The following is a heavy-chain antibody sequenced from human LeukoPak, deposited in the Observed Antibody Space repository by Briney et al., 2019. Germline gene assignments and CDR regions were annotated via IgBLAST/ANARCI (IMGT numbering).Heavy chain of an antibody. CDR2: ISGSGGRT. V-gene: IGHV3-23*01. CDR3: AKEEGSRYCSSTSCYKYNWFDP. Sequence: PGVSLSLSCAPSGFTFSLCDMSWVRHAAGEGLEWVSAISGSGGRTYYTGSVKGRFTLSRDNHKKTLYLQMNSLRAEDTAVYYCAKEEGSRYCSSTSCYKYNWFDPWGQGTLVTVSS. D-gene: IGHD2-2*01. J-gene: IGHJ5*02. CDR1: GFTFSLCD.